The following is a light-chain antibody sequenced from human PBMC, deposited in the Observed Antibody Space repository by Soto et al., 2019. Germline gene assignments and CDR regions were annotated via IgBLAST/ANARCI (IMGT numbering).Light chain of an antibody. CDR3: MQALQSPIT. V-gene: IGKV2-28*01. J-gene: IGKJ5*01. Sequence: DLVMTQSPLSLPCTPGEPSSISCGSSQSLLHSNGYDYLDWYLQKPGQSPQLLVYLGSTRASGVPDRFSGSGSGTDFTLKISRVEAEDVGVYYCMQALQSPITFGQGTRLEIK. CDR2: LGS. CDR1: QSLLHSNGYDY.